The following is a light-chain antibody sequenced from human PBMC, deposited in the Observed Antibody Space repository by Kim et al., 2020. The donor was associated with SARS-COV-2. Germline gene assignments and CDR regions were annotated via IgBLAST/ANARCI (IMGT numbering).Light chain of an antibody. V-gene: IGKV3-11*01. CDR2: NTS. J-gene: IGKJ5*01. CDR1: QGISGS. CDR3: QQRHSWIT. Sequence: SLSQGESATRPCRASQGISGSLAWYQQRPGQAPRLLIYNTSNRATGIPTRFSGSGSGTDFTLTISSLESDDFAVYYCQQRHSWITFGQGTRLEIK.